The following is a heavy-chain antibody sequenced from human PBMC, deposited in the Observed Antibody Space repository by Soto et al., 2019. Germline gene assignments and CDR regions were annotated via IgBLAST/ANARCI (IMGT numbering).Heavy chain of an antibody. Sequence: GVSLRLSCAASGFTFSSYWMHWVRQAPGKGLVWVSRIKSDGSGTYYADSVKGRLTISRDNAKNTLYLQMNSLRAEDTAVYYCARGDGDYYDGNGYLGRHWGQGTLVTVSS. V-gene: IGHV3-74*01. D-gene: IGHD3-22*01. CDR2: IKSDGSGT. J-gene: IGHJ4*02. CDR3: ARGDGDYYDGNGYLGRH. CDR1: GFTFSSYW.